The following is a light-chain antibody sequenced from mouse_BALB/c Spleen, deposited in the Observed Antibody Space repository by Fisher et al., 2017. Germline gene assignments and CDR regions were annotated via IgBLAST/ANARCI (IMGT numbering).Light chain of an antibody. CDR3: QQYSSYPLT. V-gene: IGKV4-57-1*01. CDR2: STS. CDR1: SSVSSSY. J-gene: IGKJ2*01. Sequence: DIVLTQTPAIMSASPGEKVTMTCRASSSVSSSYLHWYQQKSGASPKLWIYSTSNLASGVPARFSGSGSGTSYSLTISSMEGEDAATYYCQQYSSYPLTFGGGTKLEMK.